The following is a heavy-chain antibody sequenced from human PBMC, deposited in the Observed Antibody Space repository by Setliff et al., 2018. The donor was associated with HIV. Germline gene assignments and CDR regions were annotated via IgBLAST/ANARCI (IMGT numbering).Heavy chain of an antibody. V-gene: IGHV3-30*03. J-gene: IGHJ6*02. Sequence: PGGSLRLSCAASGFTFSDVWMHWVRQAPGKGLEWVAVISYDGSNKYYADSVKGRFTISRENSKNTLYLQMNSLRAEDTAVYYCARSVIGYYYYGMDVWGQGTLVTV. CDR1: GFTFSDVW. CDR2: ISYDGSNK. D-gene: IGHD3-10*01. CDR3: ARSVIGYYYYGMDV.